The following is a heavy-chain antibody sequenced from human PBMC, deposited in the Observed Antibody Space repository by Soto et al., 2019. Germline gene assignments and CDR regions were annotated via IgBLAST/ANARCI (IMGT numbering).Heavy chain of an antibody. D-gene: IGHD3-3*01. CDR2: INPNSGGT. CDR3: ARVGNFGSFDH. CDR1: GYTFTGYY. J-gene: IGHJ4*02. Sequence: ASVKVSCKASGYTFTGYYLHWVRQAPGQGLEWMGWINPNSGGTKYAQKFQGWVTMTRDTSMSTAYMEQSRLRSDDTAVYYCARVGNFGSFDHWGQGTLVTVSS. V-gene: IGHV1-2*04.